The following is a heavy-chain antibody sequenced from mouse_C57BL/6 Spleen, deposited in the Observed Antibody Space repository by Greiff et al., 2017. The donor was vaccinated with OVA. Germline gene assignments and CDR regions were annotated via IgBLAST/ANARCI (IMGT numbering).Heavy chain of an antibody. CDR2: INPSTGGT. CDR3: ARYYGYD. J-gene: IGHJ2*01. D-gene: IGHD2-2*01. Sequence: EVQLQQSGPELVKPGASVKISCKASGYSFTGYYMNWVKQSPEKSLEWIGEINPSTGGTTYNQKFKAKATLTVDKSSSTAYMQLKSLTSEDSAVYYCARYYGYDWGQGTTLTVSS. V-gene: IGHV1-42*01. CDR1: GYSFTGYY.